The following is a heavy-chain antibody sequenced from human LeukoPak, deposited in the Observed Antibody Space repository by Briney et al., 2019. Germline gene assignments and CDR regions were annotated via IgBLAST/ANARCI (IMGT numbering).Heavy chain of an antibody. V-gene: IGHV4-30-4*07. Sequence: SETLSLTCAVSSNSFSSISYSWSWIRQPPGKALEWIGYIYYSGSTYSNPSFKSRVTISVDTSKNQFSLKLSSVTAADTAVYYCARVGNYYDSSGYSRVGIFDYWDQGTLVTVSS. CDR2: IYYSGST. D-gene: IGHD3-22*01. CDR1: SNSFSSISYS. CDR3: ARVGNYYDSSGYSRVGIFDY. J-gene: IGHJ4*02.